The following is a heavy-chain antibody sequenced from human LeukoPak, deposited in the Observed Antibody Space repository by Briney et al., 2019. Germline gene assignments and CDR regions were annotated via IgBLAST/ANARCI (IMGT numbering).Heavy chain of an antibody. Sequence: PSETLSLTCTVSGASISSGGYYWNWIRQPPGKGLEWIGYIYYSRSTSYSPSLKSRLTISVDTSKNQFSLKLSSVTAADTAVYDCARDGYNSGYFDYWGQGTLVTVSS. V-gene: IGHV4-30-4*01. J-gene: IGHJ4*02. CDR3: ARDGYNSGYFDY. D-gene: IGHD5-24*01. CDR2: IYYSRST. CDR1: GASISSGGYY.